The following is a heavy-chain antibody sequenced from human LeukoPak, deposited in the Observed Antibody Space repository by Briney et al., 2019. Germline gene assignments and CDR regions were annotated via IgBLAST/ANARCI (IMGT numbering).Heavy chain of an antibody. Sequence: SDTLSLTCAVYGGCFSGYYWSWIRQPPAKGLEWMGEINHSGSTNYNPSLKSQGTISVDTSKNQFSLKLSSVTAADTAVYYCAKPHPPAAGLGGYFDYWGQGTLVTVS. CDR3: AKPHPPAAGLGGYFDY. V-gene: IGHV4-34*01. J-gene: IGHJ4*02. CDR1: GGCFSGYY. CDR2: INHSGST. D-gene: IGHD6-13*01.